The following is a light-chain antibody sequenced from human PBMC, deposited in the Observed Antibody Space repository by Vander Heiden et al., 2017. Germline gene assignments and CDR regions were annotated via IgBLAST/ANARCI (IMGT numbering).Light chain of an antibody. CDR3: YCATDNNLI. Sequence: SYELTQPSSVSVSPGQTARITCSGDVLARRYARWFRQRPGQAPVVIIYKNSERPSGIPERFSGSTSGTTVTLTISGAQVEDEADFYCYCATDNNLIFGGGTKLTVL. CDR1: VLARRY. J-gene: IGLJ2*01. CDR2: KNS. V-gene: IGLV3-27*01.